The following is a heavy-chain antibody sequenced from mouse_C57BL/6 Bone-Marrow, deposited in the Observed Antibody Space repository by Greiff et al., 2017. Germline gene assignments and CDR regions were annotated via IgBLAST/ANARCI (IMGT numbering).Heavy chain of an antibody. Sequence: QVQLQQPGAELVKPGASVKVSCKASGYTFTSYWMHWVKQRPGQGLEWIGYINPNNGGTSYNQKFKGKATLTVNKSSSTAYMELRSLTSEDSAVYYCARSHGGFAYWGQGTLVTVSA. J-gene: IGHJ3*01. V-gene: IGHV1-53*01. CDR2: INPNNGGT. CDR1: GYTFTSYW. CDR3: ARSHGGFAY.